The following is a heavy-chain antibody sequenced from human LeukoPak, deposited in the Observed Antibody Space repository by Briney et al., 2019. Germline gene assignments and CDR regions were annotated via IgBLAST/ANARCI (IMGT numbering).Heavy chain of an antibody. J-gene: IGHJ4*02. Sequence: SETLSLTCTVSGGSISSYYWSWIRQPPGKGLEWIGYIYYSGSTNYNPSLKSRVTISVDTSKNQFSLKLSSVTAADTAVYYCARAGGFGELLSHFDYWGQGTLVTASS. CDR2: IYYSGST. CDR3: ARAGGFGELLSHFDY. V-gene: IGHV4-59*01. D-gene: IGHD3-10*01. CDR1: GGSISSYY.